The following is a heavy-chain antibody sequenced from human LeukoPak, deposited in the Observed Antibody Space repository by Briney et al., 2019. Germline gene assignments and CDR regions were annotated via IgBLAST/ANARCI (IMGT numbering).Heavy chain of an antibody. Sequence: GGSLRLSCAASGFTFSSYEMNWVRQAPGKGLEWVSYISSSGSTIYYADSVKGRFTISRDNAKNSLYLQMNSLRAEDAAVYYCASGQLWPYFDYWGQGTLVTVSS. CDR1: GFTFSSYE. D-gene: IGHD5-18*01. V-gene: IGHV3-48*03. J-gene: IGHJ4*02. CDR2: ISSSGSTI. CDR3: ASGQLWPYFDY.